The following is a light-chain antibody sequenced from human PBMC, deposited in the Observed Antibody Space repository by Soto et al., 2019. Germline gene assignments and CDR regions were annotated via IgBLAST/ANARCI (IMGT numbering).Light chain of an antibody. J-gene: IGLJ1*01. CDR2: DVS. CDR1: SSDIGGYNY. CDR3: SSYTSSSTLV. V-gene: IGLV2-14*01. Sequence: QSVLTQPASVSGSPGQSITISCTGTSSDIGGYNYFSWYQQHLGKAPKLMIYDVSNRPSGVSNRFSGSKSGNTASLTISGLQAEDEADYYCSSYTSSSTLVFGTGTQLTVL.